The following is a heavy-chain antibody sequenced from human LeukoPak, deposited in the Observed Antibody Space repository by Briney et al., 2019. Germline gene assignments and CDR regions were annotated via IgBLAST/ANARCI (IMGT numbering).Heavy chain of an antibody. D-gene: IGHD2-15*01. CDR1: GGSFSGYY. J-gene: IGHJ4*02. CDR3: ARGVCSGGSCYSEWNY. V-gene: IGHV4-34*01. Sequence: PSETLSFTCAVYGGSFSGYYWSWTRQPPGKGLEWIGEINYSGSTNYNPSLKSRVTISVDTSKNQFSLKLSSVTAADTAVYYCARGVCSGGSCYSEWNYWGQGTLVTVSS. CDR2: INYSGST.